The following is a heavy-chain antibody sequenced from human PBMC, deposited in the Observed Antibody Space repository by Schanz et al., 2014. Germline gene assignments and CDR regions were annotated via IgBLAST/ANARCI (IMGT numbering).Heavy chain of an antibody. CDR1: GFSFTTYA. Sequence: EVQLVESGGGLVQPGGSLRLSCAASGFSFTTYAMSWVRQAPGKGLEWVSVIGVDGTTTYYADSVKGRFTISRDNSKNTLYLQMNSLRAEDTAVYYCARSRSGFYFDYWGQGTLVTVSS. D-gene: IGHD1-26*01. CDR3: ARSRSGFYFDY. CDR2: IGVDGTTT. V-gene: IGHV3-23*04. J-gene: IGHJ4*02.